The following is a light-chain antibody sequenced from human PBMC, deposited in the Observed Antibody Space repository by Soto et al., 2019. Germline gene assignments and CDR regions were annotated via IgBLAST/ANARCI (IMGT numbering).Light chain of an antibody. CDR2: EVN. CDR3: RSYAGSNNLGV. Sequence: QSALTQPPSASGSPGQSVTISCTGTTSDVGGYNYVSWYQQHPGKAPKLMIYEVNNRPSGVPDRFSGSKSGNTASLTVSGLQAEDEADYYCRSYAGSNNLGVFGGGTKVTVL. V-gene: IGLV2-8*01. J-gene: IGLJ2*01. CDR1: TSDVGGYNY.